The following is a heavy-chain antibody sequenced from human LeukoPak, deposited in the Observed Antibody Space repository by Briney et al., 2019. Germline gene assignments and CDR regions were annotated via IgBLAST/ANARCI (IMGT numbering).Heavy chain of an antibody. CDR3: ARAGYNIPGDNY. CDR2: IIPILGIA. V-gene: IGHV1-69*04. D-gene: IGHD5-18*01. J-gene: IGHJ4*02. Sequence: ASVKVSCKASGGTFSSYAISWVRQAPGQGLEWMGRIIPILGIANYAQKFQGRVTITADKSTSTAYMELSSLRSEDTAVYYCARAGYNIPGDNYWGQGTLVTVSS. CDR1: GGTFSSYA.